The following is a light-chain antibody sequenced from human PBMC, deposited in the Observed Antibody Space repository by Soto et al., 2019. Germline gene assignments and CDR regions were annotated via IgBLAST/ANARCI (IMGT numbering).Light chain of an antibody. V-gene: IGKV3-15*01. CDR3: QQYNNWPLT. J-gene: IGKJ4*01. CDR1: QSVSSN. CDR2: GAS. Sequence: EIVMTQSPATLSVSPGERATLSCRASQSVSSNLAWYQQKPGQAPRLLIYGASTRATCIPARFSGSGSGTEFPLTISSLQSEDFAVYYCQQYNNWPLTFGGGTKVEIK.